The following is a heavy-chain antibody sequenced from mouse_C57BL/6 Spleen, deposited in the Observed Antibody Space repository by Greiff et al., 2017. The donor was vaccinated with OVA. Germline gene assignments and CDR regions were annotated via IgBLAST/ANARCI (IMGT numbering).Heavy chain of an antibody. D-gene: IGHD1-1*01. J-gene: IGHJ1*03. CDR3: ARSGITTVVADWYFDV. V-gene: IGHV1-61*01. CDR1: GYTFTSYW. Sequence: VQLQQPGAELVRPGSSVKLSCKASGYTFTSYWMDWVKQRPGQGLEWIGNIYPSDSETHYNQKFKDKATLTVDKSSSTAYMQLSSLTSEDSAVYYCARSGITTVVADWYFDVWGTGTTVTVSS. CDR2: IYPSDSET.